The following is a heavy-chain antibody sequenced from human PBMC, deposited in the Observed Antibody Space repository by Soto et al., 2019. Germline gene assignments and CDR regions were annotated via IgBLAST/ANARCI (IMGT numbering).Heavy chain of an antibody. J-gene: IGHJ4*02. D-gene: IGHD3-3*01. Sequence: SETLSLTCTVSGGSISSGGYYWSWIRQHPVKGLEWIGYIYYSGSTYYNPSLKSRGTISVDTSKNQFSLKLSSVTAADTAVYYCAILSRYDFWSGYYNTHDFSGQRTLVTVSS. V-gene: IGHV4-31*03. CDR3: AILSRYDFWSGYYNTHDF. CDR2: IYYSGST. CDR1: GGSISSGGYY.